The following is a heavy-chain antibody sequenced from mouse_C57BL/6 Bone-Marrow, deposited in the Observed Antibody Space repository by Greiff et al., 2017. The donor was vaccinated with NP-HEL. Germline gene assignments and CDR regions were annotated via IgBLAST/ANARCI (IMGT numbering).Heavy chain of an antibody. CDR2: IDPENGDT. J-gene: IGHJ3*01. Sequence: VQLQQSGAELVRPGASVKLSCTASGFNIKDDYMPWVKQRPEQGLEWIGWIDPENGDTEYASKFQGKATITADTSSNTAYLPLSSLTSEDTAVYYCTFYSWFAYWGQGTLVTVSA. CDR3: TFYSWFAY. V-gene: IGHV14-4*01. CDR1: GFNIKDDY. D-gene: IGHD2-1*01.